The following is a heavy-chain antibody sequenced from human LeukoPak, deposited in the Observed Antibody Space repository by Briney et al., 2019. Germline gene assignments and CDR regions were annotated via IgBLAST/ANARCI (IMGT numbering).Heavy chain of an antibody. J-gene: IGHJ4*02. V-gene: IGHV1-46*01. CDR2: INPSGGYT. CDR1: GGTFSSYA. CDR3: ARDLVVVPAAAVNYFDY. Sequence: GASVKVSCKASGGTFSSYAISWVRQAPGQGLEWMGIINPSGGYTSYAQKFQDRVTMTRDTSTSTVYMELSSLRSEDTAVYYCARDLVVVPAAAVNYFDYWGQGTLVTVSS. D-gene: IGHD2-2*01.